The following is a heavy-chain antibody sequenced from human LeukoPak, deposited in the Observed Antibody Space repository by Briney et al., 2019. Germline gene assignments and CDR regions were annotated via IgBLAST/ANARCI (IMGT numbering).Heavy chain of an antibody. D-gene: IGHD6-13*01. CDR3: ARYSSSWYWFDP. CDR2: IYHSGST. J-gene: IGHJ5*02. Sequence: SQTLSLTCAVSGGSISSGGYSWSWIRHPPGKGLEWIGYIYHSGSTYYNPSLKSRVTISVDRSKNQFSLKLSSVTAADTAVYYCARYSSSWYWFDPWGQGTLVTVSS. CDR1: GGSISSGGYS. V-gene: IGHV4-30-2*01.